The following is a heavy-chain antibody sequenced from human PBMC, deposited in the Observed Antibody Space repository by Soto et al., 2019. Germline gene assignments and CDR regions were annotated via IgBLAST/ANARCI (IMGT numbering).Heavy chain of an antibody. V-gene: IGHV1-2*02. CDR3: ATGNFYDQGLFDY. J-gene: IGHJ4*01. CDR2: INPKSGDT. D-gene: IGHD3-22*01. CDR1: GHTFPDCY. Sequence: ASVKVSCKXSGHTFPDCYIHWVRQAPGQGREWMGWINPKSGDTHYVQKFEGRVTMNRDTSTTTVYIEVSRLRSDAPAVFYCATGNFYDQGLFDYWGQGALVTVSS.